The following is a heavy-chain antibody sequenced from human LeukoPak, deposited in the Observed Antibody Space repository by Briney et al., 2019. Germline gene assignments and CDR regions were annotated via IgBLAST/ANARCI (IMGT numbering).Heavy chain of an antibody. CDR3: ARDQTYYYDSSGYLFDY. Sequence: GGSLRLSRAASGFTFSSYAMHWVRQAPGKGLEWVAVISYDGSNKYYADSVKGRFTISRDNSKNTLYLQMNSLRAEDTAVYYCARDQTYYYDSSGYLFDYWGQGTLVTVSS. CDR1: GFTFSSYA. D-gene: IGHD3-22*01. V-gene: IGHV3-30*04. CDR2: ISYDGSNK. J-gene: IGHJ4*02.